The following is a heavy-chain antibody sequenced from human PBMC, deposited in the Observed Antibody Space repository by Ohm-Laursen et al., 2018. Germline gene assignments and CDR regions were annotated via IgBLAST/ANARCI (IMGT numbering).Heavy chain of an antibody. CDR1: GGSISSSSYY. D-gene: IGHD3-22*01. Sequence: TLSLTCIVSGGSISSSSYYWSWIRQPAGKGLEWIGRIYTSGSTNYNPSLKSRVTMSVDTSKNQFSLKLSSVTAADTAVYYCARVGSDYYVDLFDYWGQGTLVTVSS. J-gene: IGHJ4*02. CDR2: IYTSGST. CDR3: ARVGSDYYVDLFDY. V-gene: IGHV4-61*02.